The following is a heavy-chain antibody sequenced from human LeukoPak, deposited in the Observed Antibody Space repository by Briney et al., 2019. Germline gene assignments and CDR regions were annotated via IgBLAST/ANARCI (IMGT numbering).Heavy chain of an antibody. Sequence: PGRSLRLSCAASGFTVSTNYMNWVRQAPGKRLEWVAVIYSGGDTYYADSVKGRFTISRDNSKNTLYLQMNSLRAEDTALYYCAKYRPDSYGYRDYWGQGTLITVSS. CDR2: IYSGGDT. CDR1: GFTVSTNY. D-gene: IGHD5-18*01. CDR3: AKYRPDSYGYRDY. J-gene: IGHJ4*02. V-gene: IGHV3-53*01.